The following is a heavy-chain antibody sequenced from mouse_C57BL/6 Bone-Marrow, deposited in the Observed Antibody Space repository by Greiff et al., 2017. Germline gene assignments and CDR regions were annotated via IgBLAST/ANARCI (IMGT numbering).Heavy chain of an antibody. CDR2: IDPSDSET. CDR3: ARNGYYDWYFDV. Sequence: QVHVKQPGAELVRPGSSVTLSCKASGYTFTSYWMHWVKQRPIQGLEWIGNIDPSDSETHYNQKFKDKATLTVDKSSSTAYMQLSSLTSEDSAVYYCARNGYYDWYFDVWGTGTTVTFSS. V-gene: IGHV1-52*01. D-gene: IGHD2-3*01. J-gene: IGHJ1*03. CDR1: GYTFTSYW.